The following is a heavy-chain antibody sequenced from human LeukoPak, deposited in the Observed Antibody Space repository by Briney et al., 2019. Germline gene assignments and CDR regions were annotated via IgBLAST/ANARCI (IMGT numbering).Heavy chain of an antibody. Sequence: SVKVSCKASGGTFSSYAISWVRQAPGQGLEWMGGIIPIFGTANYAQKFQGRVTITADESTSTAYMELSSLRSEDTAVYYCARGYCSGGSCYQRGFYYYGMDVWGQGTTVTVSS. CDR2: IIPIFGTA. CDR1: GGTFSSYA. J-gene: IGHJ6*02. D-gene: IGHD2-15*01. CDR3: ARGYCSGGSCYQRGFYYYGMDV. V-gene: IGHV1-69*13.